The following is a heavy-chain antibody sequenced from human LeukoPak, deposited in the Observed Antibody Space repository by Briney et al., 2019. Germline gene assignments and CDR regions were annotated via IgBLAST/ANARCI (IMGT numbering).Heavy chain of an antibody. D-gene: IGHD3-9*01. CDR1: GYTFTSYG. CDR3: ARDTPQCDILTGYYIWYYYYMDV. V-gene: IGHV1-18*01. Sequence: ASVKVSCKVSGYTFTSYGISWVRQAPGQGLEWMGWISAYNGNTNYAQKLQGRVTMTTDTSTSTAYMELRSLTSDDTAVYYCARDTPQCDILTGYYIWYYYYMDVWGKGTTVTVSS. CDR2: ISAYNGNT. J-gene: IGHJ6*03.